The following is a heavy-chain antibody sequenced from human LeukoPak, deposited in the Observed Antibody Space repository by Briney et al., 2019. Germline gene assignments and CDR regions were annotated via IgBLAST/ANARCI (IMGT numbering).Heavy chain of an antibody. Sequence: GASVKVSCKASGGTFSSYAISWVRQAPGQGLEWMGGIIPIFGTANYAQKFQGRVTITADESTSTAYMELSSLRSEDTAVYYCARFYGSGSSSWYYFDYWGQGTLVTVSS. J-gene: IGHJ4*02. CDR2: IIPIFGTA. CDR1: GGTFSSYA. D-gene: IGHD6-13*01. CDR3: ARFYGSGSSSWYYFDY. V-gene: IGHV1-69*13.